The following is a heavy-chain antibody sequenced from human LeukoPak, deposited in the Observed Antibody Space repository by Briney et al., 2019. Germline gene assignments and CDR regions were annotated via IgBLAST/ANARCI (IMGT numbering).Heavy chain of an antibody. CDR1: GFTFSSYD. D-gene: IGHD3-10*01. CDR3: ARAVSGTYYDLDC. J-gene: IGHJ4*02. Sequence: GGSLRLSCATSGFTFSSYDMNWVRQAPGKGLAWVSYISSSGNTIYYADSVKGRFTISRDNAKNSLYLQMNSLRADDMAVYYCARAVSGTYYDLDCWGQGALVTVSS. CDR2: ISSSGNTI. V-gene: IGHV3-48*03.